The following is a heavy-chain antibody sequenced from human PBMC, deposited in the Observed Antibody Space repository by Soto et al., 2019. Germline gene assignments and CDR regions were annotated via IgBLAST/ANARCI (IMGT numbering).Heavy chain of an antibody. CDR3: AAHDSGGYYAEY. CDR2: IHYSGST. D-gene: IGHD3-22*01. Sequence: QLQLQESGPGLVKPSETLSLTCTVSGDSVTISDYYWGWIRQPPGKVLEWIGSIHYSGSTYYNPSLKIRVSISGDTSNKQFSLTLTSVTAADAAVYYCAAHDSGGYYAEYWGQGTLVTVSA. CDR1: GDSVTISDYY. V-gene: IGHV4-39*01. J-gene: IGHJ4*02.